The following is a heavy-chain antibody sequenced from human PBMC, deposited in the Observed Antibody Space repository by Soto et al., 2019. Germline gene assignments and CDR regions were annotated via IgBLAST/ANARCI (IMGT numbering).Heavy chain of an antibody. CDR1: GGSISSYY. CDR3: ARGISGYDYYFDY. CDR2: IYYSGST. J-gene: IGHJ4*02. Sequence: SETLSLTCTVSGGSISSYYWSWIRQPPGKGLEWIGYIYYSGSTNYNPSLKSRVTISVDTSKNQFSLKLSSVTAADTAVYYCARGISGYDYYFDYWGQGTLVTVSS. V-gene: IGHV4-59*01. D-gene: IGHD5-12*01.